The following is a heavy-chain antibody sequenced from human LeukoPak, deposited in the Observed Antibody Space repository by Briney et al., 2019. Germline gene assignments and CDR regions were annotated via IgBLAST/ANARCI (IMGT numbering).Heavy chain of an antibody. CDR2: VFYTGRT. D-gene: IGHD1-26*01. CDR3: ARYRIYYCDSGSYPEGYFDY. V-gene: IGHV4-39*01. Sequence: SETLSLTCTVSDGSVWTGDYYWGWIRQSPGKGLEWIGNVFYTGRTYYNPSLKSLATISVDTSRNQFSLRLNSVTAADTAVYYCARYRIYYCDSGSYPEGYFDYWGQGTLVTVSS. CDR1: DGSVWTGDYY. J-gene: IGHJ4*02.